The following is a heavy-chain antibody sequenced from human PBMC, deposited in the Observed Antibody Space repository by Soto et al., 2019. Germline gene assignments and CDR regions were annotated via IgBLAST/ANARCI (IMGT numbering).Heavy chain of an antibody. CDR2: IYYSGGS. CDR1: GGSISRGASY. V-gene: IGHV4-31*03. Sequence: QVQLQESGPGLVKPSQTLSLTCTVSGGSISRGASYWSWIRQHPGKGLEWIGYIYYSGGSYYNPSLKSRVTISLDTSKTQFSLKLSSVTAADTAVYYCARVPSSDYYDSVGYYFDYWGQGTLVTVSS. CDR3: ARVPSSDYYDSVGYYFDY. D-gene: IGHD3-22*01. J-gene: IGHJ4*02.